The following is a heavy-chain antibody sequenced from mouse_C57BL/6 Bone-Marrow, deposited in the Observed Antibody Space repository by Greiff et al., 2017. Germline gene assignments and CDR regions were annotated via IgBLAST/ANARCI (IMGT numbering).Heavy chain of an antibody. J-gene: IGHJ2*01. V-gene: IGHV1-80*01. Sequence: QVQLQQSGAELVKPGASVKISCKASGYAFSSYWMNWVKQRPGKGLEWIGQIYPGDGDTNYNGKFKGKATLTADKSSSTAYMQLSSLTSEDSAVYFCARYYYGLRGDYFDYWGQGTTLTVSS. CDR3: ARYYYGLRGDYFDY. CDR2: IYPGDGDT. CDR1: GYAFSSYW. D-gene: IGHD1-1*01.